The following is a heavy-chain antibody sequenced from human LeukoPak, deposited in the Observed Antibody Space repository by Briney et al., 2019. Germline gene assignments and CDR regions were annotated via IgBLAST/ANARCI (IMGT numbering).Heavy chain of an antibody. V-gene: IGHV4-4*07. J-gene: IGHJ5*02. D-gene: IGHD5-18*01. Sequence: SETLSLTCTVSGGSISSYYWSWIRQPAGKGLEWIGRIYTSGSTNYNPSLKSRVTMSVDTSKNQFSLKLSSVTAADTAVYYCARGYSYGLNNWFDPWGQGTLVTVSS. CDR2: IYTSGST. CDR1: GGSISSYY. CDR3: ARGYSYGLNNWFDP.